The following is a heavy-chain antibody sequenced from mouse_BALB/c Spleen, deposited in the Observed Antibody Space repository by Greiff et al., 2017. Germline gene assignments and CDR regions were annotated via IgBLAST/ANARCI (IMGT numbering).Heavy chain of an antibody. CDR1: GFTFSSYG. V-gene: IGHV5-6-3*01. D-gene: IGHD4-1*01. J-gene: IGHJ2*01. CDR2: INSNGGST. CDR3: ARDGTGYFDY. Sequence: EVKLQESGGGLVQPGGSLKLSCAASGFTFSSYGMSWVRQTPDKRLELVATINSNGGSTYYPDSVKGRFTISRDNAKNTLYLQMSSLKSEDTAMYYCARDGTGYFDYWGQGTTLTVSS.